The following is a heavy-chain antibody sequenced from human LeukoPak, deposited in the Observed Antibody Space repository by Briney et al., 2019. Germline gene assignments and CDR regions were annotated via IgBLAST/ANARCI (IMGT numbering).Heavy chain of an antibody. CDR1: GYSISSGYY. D-gene: IGHD6-13*01. CDR2: ISHSGNT. V-gene: IGHV4-38-2*02. CDR3: ATGVHGIAAAGDYYFDY. Sequence: SETLSLTCTVSGYSISSGYYWAWIRQPPGKGLEWIGTISHSGNTYYNPSLKSRVTISVDTPNNQFSLKLSSVTAADTAVYYCATGVHGIAAAGDYYFDYWGQGTLVTVSS. J-gene: IGHJ4*02.